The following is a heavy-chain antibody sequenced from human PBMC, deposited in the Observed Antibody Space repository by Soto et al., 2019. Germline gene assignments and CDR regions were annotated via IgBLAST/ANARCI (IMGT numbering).Heavy chain of an antibody. CDR2: IYHSGST. CDR1: GGSISSSNW. Sequence: ETLSLTCAVSGGSISSSNWWSWVRQPPGKGLEWIGEIYHSGSTNYNPSLKSRVTISVDKSKNQFSLKLSSVTAADTAVYYCARGWASSGSGGFDYWGQGTLVTVSS. J-gene: IGHJ4*02. D-gene: IGHD6-19*01. CDR3: ARGWASSGSGGFDY. V-gene: IGHV4-4*02.